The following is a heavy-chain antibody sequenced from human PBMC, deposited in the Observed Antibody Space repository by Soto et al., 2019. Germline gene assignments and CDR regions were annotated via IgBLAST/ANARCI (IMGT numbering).Heavy chain of an antibody. CDR3: ARVVGGYYYGMDV. CDR2: IDHSGST. Sequence: QVQLQESGPGLVKPSGTLSLTCAVSGGSISSSNWWSWVRQPPGKGLEWIGEIDHSGSTNYNPSLKSRVTISVDNSKNQFSLKLSSVTAADTAVYYCARVVGGYYYGMDVWGQGTTVTVSS. CDR1: GGSISSSNW. J-gene: IGHJ6*02. V-gene: IGHV4-4*02. D-gene: IGHD2-2*01.